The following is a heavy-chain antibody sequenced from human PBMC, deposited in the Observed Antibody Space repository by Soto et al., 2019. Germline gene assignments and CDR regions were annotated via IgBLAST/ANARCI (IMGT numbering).Heavy chain of an antibody. CDR2: ISGDSGNT. CDR3: ARVRLYRYDDSRGPLDY. D-gene: IGHD3-22*01. CDR1: GYSFTNYG. J-gene: IGHJ4*02. V-gene: IGHV1-18*01. Sequence: GASVKVSCKASGYSFTNYGISWVRQAPGQGLEWMGWISGDSGNTNYAQKVQGRVTMTRDTSTSTAYMELRTLRSDDTAVYYCARVRLYRYDDSRGPLDYWGQGTLVTVSS.